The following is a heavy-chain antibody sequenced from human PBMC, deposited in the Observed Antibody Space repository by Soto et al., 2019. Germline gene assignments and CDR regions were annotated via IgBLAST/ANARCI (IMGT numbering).Heavy chain of an antibody. J-gene: IGHJ6*03. CDR3: AAAATYYDFWSGYYRAMGYMDV. CDR1: GFTFTSSA. Sequence: GASVKVSCKASGFTFTSSAMQWVRQARGQRLEWIGWIVVGSGNTNYAQKFQERVTITRDMSTSTAYMELSSLRSEDTAVYYCAAAATYYDFWSGYYRAMGYMDVWGKGTTVTVSS. V-gene: IGHV1-58*02. D-gene: IGHD3-3*01. CDR2: IVVGSGNT.